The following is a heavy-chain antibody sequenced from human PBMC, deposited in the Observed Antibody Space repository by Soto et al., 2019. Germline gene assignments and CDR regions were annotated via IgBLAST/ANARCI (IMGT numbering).Heavy chain of an antibody. CDR2: IFYTVTT. J-gene: IGHJ4*02. V-gene: IGHV4-39*02. Sequence: SETLSLTCSVSGGSIAYNSYSCGWIRQPPGKGLEWVGGIFYTVTTYYSPSLKDRVSISVDTSKNSFSLNLTSVTAADTAVYFCARLVVVAPVANVWVQGAMVTVSS. CDR1: GGSIAYNSYS. D-gene: IGHD2-21*01. CDR3: ARLVVVAPVANV.